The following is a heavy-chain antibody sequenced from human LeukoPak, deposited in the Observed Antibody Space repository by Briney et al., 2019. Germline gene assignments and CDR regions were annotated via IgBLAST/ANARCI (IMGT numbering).Heavy chain of an antibody. CDR3: ARDLLSSSGSYYYHYYMDV. D-gene: IGHD6-6*01. CDR2: IYSGGST. CDR1: GFTASSNY. Sequence: PGGSLRLSCAASGFTASSNYMSWGRQAPGKGLEWVSLIYSGGSTYYADSVKGRFTISRDNSKNPLYLQMNSLRAEDTAVYYCARDLLSSSGSYYYHYYMDVWGKGTTVTVSS. V-gene: IGHV3-53*01. J-gene: IGHJ6*03.